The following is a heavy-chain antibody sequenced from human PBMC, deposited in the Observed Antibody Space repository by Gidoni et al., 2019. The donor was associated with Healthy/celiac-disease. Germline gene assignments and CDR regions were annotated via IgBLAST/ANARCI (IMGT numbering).Heavy chain of an antibody. J-gene: IGHJ4*02. CDR3: GREGVRGVITV. Sequence: EVQLVESGGGLVQPGGSLRLSCAASGFTVSSNYMSWVRKALGKGLEWVSVIYSGGRTYYADSVKGRFNITRHNSKNMLYLQMNSLRAEDTAVYYCGREGVRGVITVWGQGTLVTVSS. CDR2: IYSGGRT. D-gene: IGHD3-10*01. CDR1: GFTVSSNY. V-gene: IGHV3-53*04.